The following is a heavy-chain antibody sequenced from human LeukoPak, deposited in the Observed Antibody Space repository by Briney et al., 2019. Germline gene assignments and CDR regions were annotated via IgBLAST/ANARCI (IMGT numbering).Heavy chain of an antibody. J-gene: IGHJ4*02. V-gene: IGHV3-11*04. D-gene: IGHD2-15*01. CDR1: GFTFSDYY. CDR2: ISSSGSTI. Sequence: GGSLRLSCAASGFTFSDYYMGWIRQAPGKGLEWVSYISSSGSTIYYADSVKGRFTISRDNAKNSLYLQVNSLRAEDTAVYYCARESPVGAAHFDYWGQGTLVAVSS. CDR3: ARESPVGAAHFDY.